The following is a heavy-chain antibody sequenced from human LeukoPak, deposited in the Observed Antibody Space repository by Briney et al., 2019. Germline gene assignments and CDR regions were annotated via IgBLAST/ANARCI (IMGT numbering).Heavy chain of an antibody. Sequence: SETLSLTCTVSGGSISSGSYYWSWIRQPAGKGLEWIGRIYTSGSTNYNPSLKSRVTISVDTSKNQFSLKLSSVTAADTAVYYCARHGSGSYQAYWGQGTLVTVSS. V-gene: IGHV4-61*02. CDR1: GGSISSGSYY. CDR2: IYTSGST. D-gene: IGHD3-10*01. J-gene: IGHJ4*02. CDR3: ARHGSGSYQAY.